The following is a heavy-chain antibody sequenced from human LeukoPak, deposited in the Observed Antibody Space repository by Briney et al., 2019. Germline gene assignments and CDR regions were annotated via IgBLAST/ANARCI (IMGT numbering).Heavy chain of an antibody. V-gene: IGHV3-30*18. CDR3: AKETDAYYYGSGSSL. CDR2: ISYDGSNK. J-gene: IGHJ4*02. Sequence: PGGSLLLSCAASGFTFSSYGMHWVRQAPGKGLEWVAVISYDGSNKYYADSVKGRFTISRDNSKNTLYLQMNSLRAEDTAVYYCAKETDAYYYGSGSSLWGQGTLVTVSS. CDR1: GFTFSSYG. D-gene: IGHD3-10*01.